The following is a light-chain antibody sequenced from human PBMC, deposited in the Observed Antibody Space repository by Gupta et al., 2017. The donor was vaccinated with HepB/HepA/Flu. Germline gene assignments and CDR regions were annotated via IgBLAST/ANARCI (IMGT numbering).Light chain of an antibody. CDR3: QAWDSSVV. CDR1: KLGDNY. V-gene: IGLV3-1*01. J-gene: IGLJ2*01. CDR2: QGS. Sequence: SYELTQPPSVSVSPGQTASITCSGDKLGDNYACWSHQKPGQSPVLVIYQGSNRPSGIPEGFSGSNSVNTATLTITGTQASDEDDYYCQAWDSSVVFGGGTKLTVL.